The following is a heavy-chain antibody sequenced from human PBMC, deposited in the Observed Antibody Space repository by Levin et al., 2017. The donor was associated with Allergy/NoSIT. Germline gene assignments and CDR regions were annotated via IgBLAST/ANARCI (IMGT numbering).Heavy chain of an antibody. V-gene: IGHV3-7*01. Sequence: PAASVKVSCTASGFTFLVYWMTWVRQAPGKGLEWVANINQDGREKYYVDSVKGRFTISRDSAKNSLFLQMNNLRAEDTAVYYCARVRIGVVRDGWFDTWGQGTLVTVSS. CDR3: ARVRIGVVRDGWFDT. D-gene: IGHD3-3*01. CDR2: INQDGREK. CDR1: GFTFLVYW. J-gene: IGHJ5*02.